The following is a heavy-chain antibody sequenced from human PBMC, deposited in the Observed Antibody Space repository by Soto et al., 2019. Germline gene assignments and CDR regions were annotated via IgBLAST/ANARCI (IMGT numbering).Heavy chain of an antibody. V-gene: IGHV3-23*01. J-gene: IGHJ4*02. D-gene: IGHD3-22*01. Sequence: VQLLESGGGLVQPGGSLRLSCAASGFTFSRFGMSWVRQAPGKGLEWVSGISGGGNPTYYSDSVKGRFTISRDSAKNTLYLQMNSLRTEDTALYYCAKDITYDSSAYDSWGQGTLVTVSS. CDR3: AKDITYDSSAYDS. CDR1: GFTFSRFG. CDR2: ISGGGNPT.